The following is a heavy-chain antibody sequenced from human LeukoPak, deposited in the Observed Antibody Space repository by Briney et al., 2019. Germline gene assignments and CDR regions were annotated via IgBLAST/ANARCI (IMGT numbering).Heavy chain of an antibody. V-gene: IGHV3-30*04. CDR2: ISYDGSNK. D-gene: IGHD3-10*01. CDR1: GFTFSSYA. J-gene: IGHJ6*04. CDR3: ARNGGWFGEFQNYYGMDV. Sequence: GRSLTLSCAASGFTFSSYAMHWVRQAPGKGLEWVAVISYDGSNKYYAHSVKGRFTISRDNSENTLYLQMNSLRAEDTAVYYCARNGGWFGEFQNYYGMDVWGKGTTVTVSS.